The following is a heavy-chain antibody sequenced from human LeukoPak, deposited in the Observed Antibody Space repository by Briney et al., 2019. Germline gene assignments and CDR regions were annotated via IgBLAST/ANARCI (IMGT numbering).Heavy chain of an antibody. Sequence: SETLSLTCSVSGGSLSGYYWSWIRQTPGKGLEWIGYIYSGGTTNYNRALQSRVTISLDTAKNQFSLSVTSVTAADTAMYFCARRISSWNVYIDKWGQGIQVTVSS. CDR1: GGSLSGYY. J-gene: IGHJ4*02. CDR3: ARRISSWNVYIDK. V-gene: IGHV4-59*12. CDR2: IYSGGTT. D-gene: IGHD1-1*01.